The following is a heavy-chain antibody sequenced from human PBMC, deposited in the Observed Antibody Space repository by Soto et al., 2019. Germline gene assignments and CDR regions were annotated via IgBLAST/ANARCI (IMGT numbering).Heavy chain of an antibody. Sequence: SVKVSCKASGGTFSSYAISWVRQAPGQGLEWMGGIIPIFGTANYAQKFQGRVTITADESTSTAYMELSSLRSEDTAVYYCASLTMDYDILTGPIDYWGQGTLVTVSS. V-gene: IGHV1-69*13. J-gene: IGHJ4*02. D-gene: IGHD3-9*01. CDR1: GGTFSSYA. CDR3: ASLTMDYDILTGPIDY. CDR2: IIPIFGTA.